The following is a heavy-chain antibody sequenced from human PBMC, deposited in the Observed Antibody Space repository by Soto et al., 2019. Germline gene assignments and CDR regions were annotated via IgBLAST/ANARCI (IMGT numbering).Heavy chain of an antibody. CDR1: DFSVSGGIYC. CDR3: ARDSLALFDS. Sequence: SDTQSVTCTFVDFSVSGGIYCWTWVRQPPGKGLEWIGYIYSSGSTLYNPSLKSRVIISVDTSMNQFSLKLSSVTAADTAVYYCARDSLALFDSWGQGTLVTVSS. J-gene: IGHJ4*02. CDR2: IYSSGST. D-gene: IGHD5-12*01. V-gene: IGHV4-61*01.